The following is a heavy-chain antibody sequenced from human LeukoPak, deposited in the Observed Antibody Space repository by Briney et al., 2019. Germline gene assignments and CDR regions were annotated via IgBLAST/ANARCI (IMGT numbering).Heavy chain of an antibody. CDR1: GGSISSYY. Sequence: SETLSLTCTVSGGSISSYYWSWIRQPPGKGLEWIGYIYYSGSTKYNPSLKSRVTISVDTSKNQFSLKMTTVTAADTAVYYCARQDGPLYSYDYWGQGTLVTVSS. D-gene: IGHD2-2*02. J-gene: IGHJ4*02. V-gene: IGHV4-59*08. CDR3: ARQDGPLYSYDY. CDR2: IYYSGST.